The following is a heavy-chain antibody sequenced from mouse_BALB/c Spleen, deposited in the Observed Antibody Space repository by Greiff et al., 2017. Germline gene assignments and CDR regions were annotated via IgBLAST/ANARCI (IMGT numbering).Heavy chain of an antibody. D-gene: IGHD2-1*01. V-gene: IGHV2-9*02. CDR2: IWAGGST. CDR1: GFSLTSYG. CDR3: AREGVYYGNLFAY. J-gene: IGHJ3*01. Sequence: GQGVESGPGLVAPSQSLSITCTVSGFSLTSYGVHWVRQPPGKGLEWLGVIWAGGSTNYNSALMSRLSISKDNSKSQVFLKMNSLQTDDTAMYYCAREGVYYGNLFAYWGQGTLVTVSA.